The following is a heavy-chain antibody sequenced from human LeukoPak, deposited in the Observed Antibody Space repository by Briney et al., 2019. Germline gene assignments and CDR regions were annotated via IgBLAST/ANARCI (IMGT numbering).Heavy chain of an antibody. D-gene: IGHD1-26*01. CDR1: GYTFTGYY. Sequence: ASVKVSCKASGYTFTGYYTHWVRQAPGQGLEWMGWINPNSGGTNYAQKFQGRATLTRDTSISTAYMELSRLRSDDTAVYYCARWYSSDYWGQGTLVTVSS. J-gene: IGHJ4*02. CDR2: INPNSGGT. CDR3: ARWYSSDY. V-gene: IGHV1-2*02.